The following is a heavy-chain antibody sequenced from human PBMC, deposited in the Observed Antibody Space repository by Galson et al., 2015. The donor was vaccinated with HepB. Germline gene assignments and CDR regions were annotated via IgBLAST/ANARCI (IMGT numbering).Heavy chain of an antibody. CDR2: INPNSGGT. J-gene: IGHJ5*02. Sequence: SVKVSCKASGYTFTGYYMHWVRQAPGQGLEWMGWINPNSGGTNYAQKFQGRVTMTRDTSISTAYMELSRLRSDDTAVYYCAREYDFWSGYHNAIYNWFDPWGQGTLVTVSS. V-gene: IGHV1-2*02. D-gene: IGHD3-3*01. CDR1: GYTFTGYY. CDR3: AREYDFWSGYHNAIYNWFDP.